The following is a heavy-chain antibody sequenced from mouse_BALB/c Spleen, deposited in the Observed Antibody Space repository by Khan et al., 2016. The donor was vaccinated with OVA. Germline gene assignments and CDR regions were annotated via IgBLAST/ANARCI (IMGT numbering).Heavy chain of an antibody. Sequence: QVQLKESGPGLVAPSQSLSITCTVSGFSLTSYGVHWVRQPPGKGLEWLGVIWTGGSKNYNSALMSRLSISKDNSKSQVFLKRNSLQTDDTAMYYCARYYGNYGWYFDVWGAGTTVTVSA. CDR3: ARYYGNYGWYFDV. J-gene: IGHJ1*01. CDR1: GFSLTSYG. CDR2: IWTGGSK. D-gene: IGHD2-1*01. V-gene: IGHV2-9*02.